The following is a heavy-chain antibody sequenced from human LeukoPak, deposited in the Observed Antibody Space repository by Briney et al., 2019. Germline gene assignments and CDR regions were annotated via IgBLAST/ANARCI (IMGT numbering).Heavy chain of an antibody. CDR2: IYYSGST. V-gene: IGHV4-39*07. CDR1: GGSISSSSYY. Sequence: PSETLSLTCTVSGGSISSSSYYWGWIRQPPGKGLEWIGSIYYSGSTYYNPSLKSRVTISVDTSKNQFSLKLSSVTAADTAVYYCARVTRVAGKGAGYFDYWGQGTLVTVSS. CDR3: ARVTRVAGKGAGYFDY. D-gene: IGHD6-19*01. J-gene: IGHJ4*02.